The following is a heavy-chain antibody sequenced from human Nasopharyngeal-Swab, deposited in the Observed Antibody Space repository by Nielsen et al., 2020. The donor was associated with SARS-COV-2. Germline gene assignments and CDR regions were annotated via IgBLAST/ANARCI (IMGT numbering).Heavy chain of an antibody. Sequence: GESLKISCAASGFTFSSYAMSWVRQAPGKGLEWVAAISGSGGSTYYADSVKGRFTISRDNSKNTLYLQMNSLRAEDTAVYYCATHGSGGIGGMDVWGQGTTVTVSS. D-gene: IGHD3-10*01. CDR3: ATHGSGGIGGMDV. V-gene: IGHV3-23*01. CDR2: ISGSGGST. J-gene: IGHJ6*02. CDR1: GFTFSSYA.